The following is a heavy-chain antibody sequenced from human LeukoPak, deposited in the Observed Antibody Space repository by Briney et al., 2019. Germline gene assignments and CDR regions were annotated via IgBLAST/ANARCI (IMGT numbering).Heavy chain of an antibody. J-gene: IGHJ3*02. CDR2: ISWNSGSI. Sequence: GGSLRLSCAASGFTFSSYEMNWVRQAPGKGLEWVSGISWNSGSIGYADSVKGRFTISRDNAKNSLYLQMNSLRAEDMALYYCARGSGWPSDAFDIWGQGTMVTVSS. CDR3: ARGSGWPSDAFDI. V-gene: IGHV3-9*03. CDR1: GFTFSSYE. D-gene: IGHD6-19*01.